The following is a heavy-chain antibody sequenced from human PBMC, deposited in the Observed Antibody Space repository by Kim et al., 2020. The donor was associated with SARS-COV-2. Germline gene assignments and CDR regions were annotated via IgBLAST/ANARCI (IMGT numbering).Heavy chain of an antibody. CDR3: AASTGWWRIDY. CDR1: GISVTSATL. D-gene: IGHD2-15*01. V-gene: IGHV4-4*02. J-gene: IGHJ4*02. Sequence: SETLSLTCGVSGISVTSATLWTWVRQSPTQGLEWIGEIHHAGGATYNPSLNGRVSMSIDLSKNHLSLTLISVNAADTATYYCAASTGWWRIDYWGQGTLV. CDR2: IHHAGGA.